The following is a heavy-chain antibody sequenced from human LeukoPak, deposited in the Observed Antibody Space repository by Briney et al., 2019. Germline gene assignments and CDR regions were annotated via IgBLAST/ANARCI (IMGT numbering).Heavy chain of an antibody. D-gene: IGHD3-3*01. CDR1: GGSISSSSYS. V-gene: IGHV4-39*01. CDR2: IYYSGTT. J-gene: IGHJ4*02. CDR3: ARLRFDFWSGYTHPYFDY. Sequence: SETLSLTCTVSGGSISSSSYSWGWIRQPPGKGLEWIGSIYYSGTTYYNPSLKSRVTISVDTSKIQFSLKLSSVAATDTAVYFCARLRFDFWSGYTHPYFDYWGQGTLATVSS.